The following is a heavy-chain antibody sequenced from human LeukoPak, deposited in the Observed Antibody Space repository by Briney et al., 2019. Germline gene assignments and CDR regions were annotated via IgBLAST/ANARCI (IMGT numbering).Heavy chain of an antibody. CDR2: INHSGST. V-gene: IGHV4-34*01. J-gene: IGHJ4*02. CDR3: ASLYYYDSSGYYLDYFDY. Sequence: SETLSLTCAVYGGSFSGYYWSWIRQPPGKGLEWIGEINHSGSTNYNPSLKSRVTISVDTSKNQFSLKLSSVTAADTAVYYCASLYYYDSSGYYLDYFDYWGQGTLVTVSS. CDR1: GGSFSGYY. D-gene: IGHD3-22*01.